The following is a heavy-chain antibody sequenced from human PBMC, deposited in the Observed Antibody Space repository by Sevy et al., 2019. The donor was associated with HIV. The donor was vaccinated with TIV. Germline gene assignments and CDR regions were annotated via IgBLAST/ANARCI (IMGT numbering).Heavy chain of an antibody. J-gene: IGHJ5*02. Sequence: SETLSLTCTVSGYSISSGYYWGWIRQPPGKGLEWIGSIYHSGSTYYKPSLKSRVTISVDTSKNQFSLKLSSVTAADTAVYYCASSGGAAAIVPWGQGTLVIVSS. V-gene: IGHV4-38-2*02. CDR2: IYHSGST. D-gene: IGHD6-13*01. CDR1: GYSISSGYY. CDR3: ASSGGAAAIVP.